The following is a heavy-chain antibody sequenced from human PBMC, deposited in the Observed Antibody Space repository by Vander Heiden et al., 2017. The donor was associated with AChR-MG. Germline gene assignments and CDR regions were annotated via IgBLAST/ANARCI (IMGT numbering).Heavy chain of an antibody. CDR1: GFTFDDYA. CDR2: ISWNSGTV. Sequence: EVQLVESGGGLVQTGRSLRLSCAASGFTFDDYAMHWVRPAPGKGLEWVSSISWNSGTVLYADSVKGRFTISRDNAKNSLYLQMNSLRPEDTALYYCAKYGGSRTVFGRPHYFDSWGQGTLVTVSS. J-gene: IGHJ4*02. CDR3: AKYGGSRTVFGRPHYFDS. D-gene: IGHD3-16*01. V-gene: IGHV3-9*01.